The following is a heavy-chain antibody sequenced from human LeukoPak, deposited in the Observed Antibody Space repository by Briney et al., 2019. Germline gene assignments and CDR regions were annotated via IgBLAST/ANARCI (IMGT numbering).Heavy chain of an antibody. CDR3: AXDXGPXXXSWXSPIVLWGMDV. CDR1: GGSISSYY. D-gene: IGHD6-13*01. V-gene: IGHV4-59*01. CDR2: IYYSGST. J-gene: IGHJ6*02. Sequence: SETLSLTCTVSGGSISSYYWSWIRQPPGKGLEWSGYIYYSGSTNYNPSLKSRVTISVDTSKNQFSLKLSSVTAADTAVYYCAXDXGPXXXSWXSPIVLWGMDVWGQGTTVTVSS.